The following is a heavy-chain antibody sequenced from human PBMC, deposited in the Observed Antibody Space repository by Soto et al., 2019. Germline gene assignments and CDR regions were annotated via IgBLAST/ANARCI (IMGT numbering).Heavy chain of an antibody. CDR1: GGTFSSYA. D-gene: IGHD6-19*01. CDR2: IISIIGTA. J-gene: IGHJ4*02. CDR3: AIHSSGALFFDY. Sequence: QVQLVQSGAEVKKPVSSVKVSCKASGGTFSSYAISWVRQAPGQGLEWMGGIISIIGTANYAQKFQGRVTITADESTSTAYMELSSLRSEETALYYGAIHSSGALFFDYWGQGTLVTVSS. V-gene: IGHV1-69*12.